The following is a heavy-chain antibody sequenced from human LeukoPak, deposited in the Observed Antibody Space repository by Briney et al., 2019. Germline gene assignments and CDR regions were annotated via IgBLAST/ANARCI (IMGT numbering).Heavy chain of an antibody. J-gene: IGHJ6*02. CDR1: GFNVRINY. Sequence: GGSLRLSCSASGFNVRINYMSWVRQAPGKGLGWVAVIYNDDVGGNIYYADSVQGRFTISRHNSKNTVYLQMNRLRVEDTAVYYCARENGHCSTFSCPLDLWGQGTTVTVSS. D-gene: IGHD2-2*01. CDR3: ARENGHCSTFSCPLDL. V-gene: IGHV3-53*04. CDR2: IYNDDVGGNI.